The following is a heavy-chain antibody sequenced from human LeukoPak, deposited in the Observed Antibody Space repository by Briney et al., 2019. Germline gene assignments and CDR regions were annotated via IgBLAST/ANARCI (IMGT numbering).Heavy chain of an antibody. CDR1: GGSFSGYY. J-gene: IGHJ6*03. V-gene: IGHV4-34*01. CDR3: ARGRAHSSSWYGGYYYYYMDV. CDR2: INHSGST. D-gene: IGHD6-13*01. Sequence: SETLSLTCAVYGGSFSGYYWSWIRQPPGKGLEWIREINHSGSTNYNPSLKSRVTISVDTSKNQFSLKLSSVTAADTAVYYCARGRAHSSSWYGGYYYYYMDVWGKGTTVTVSS.